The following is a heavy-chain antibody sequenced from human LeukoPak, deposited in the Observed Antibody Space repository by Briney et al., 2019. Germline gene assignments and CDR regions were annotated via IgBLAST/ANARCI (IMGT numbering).Heavy chain of an antibody. CDR1: GGSISSYY. CDR2: SYYSGST. V-gene: IGHV4-59*01. J-gene: IGHJ4*02. D-gene: IGHD4-23*01. Sequence: SETLSLTCTVSGGSISSYYWSWIRQPPGKGLEWIGYSYYSGSTNYNPSLKSRVTISVDTSKNQFSLKLSSVTAADTAVYYCARLGSYGGTMIDYWGQGTLVTVSS. CDR3: ARLGSYGGTMIDY.